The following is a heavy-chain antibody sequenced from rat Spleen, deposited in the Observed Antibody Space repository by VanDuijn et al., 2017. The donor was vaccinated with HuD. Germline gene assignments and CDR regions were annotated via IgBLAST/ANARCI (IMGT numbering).Heavy chain of an antibody. CDR3: ANDYPGITPFDY. Sequence: QVQLKESGPGLVQPSQTLSLTCTVSGFSLTDYSVYWVRQPPGKGLEWMGIIWGDGSTNYNSALKSRLSISRDTSKSQVFLTMNSLQTDDPAVYYCANDYPGITPFDYWGQGVMVTVSS. J-gene: IGHJ2*01. V-gene: IGHV2-19*01. CDR2: IWGDGST. CDR1: GFSLTDYS. D-gene: IGHD1-4*01.